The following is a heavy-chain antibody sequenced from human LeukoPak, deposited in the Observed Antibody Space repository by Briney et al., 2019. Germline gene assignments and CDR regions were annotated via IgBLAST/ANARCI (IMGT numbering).Heavy chain of an antibody. D-gene: IGHD2-2*01. Sequence: GRSLRLSCAASGFTFSSYGMHWVRQAPGKGLEWVAVISYDGSNKYYADSVKGRFTISRDNSKNTLYLQMNSLRAEDTAVYYCARGGVVGYCSSTSCYLDYWGQGTLVTVSS. CDR1: GFTFSSYG. CDR3: ARGGVVGYCSSTSCYLDY. CDR2: ISYDGSNK. V-gene: IGHV3-30*03. J-gene: IGHJ4*02.